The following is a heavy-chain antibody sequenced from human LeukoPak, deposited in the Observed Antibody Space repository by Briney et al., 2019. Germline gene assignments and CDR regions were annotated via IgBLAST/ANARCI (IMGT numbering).Heavy chain of an antibody. J-gene: IGHJ4*02. D-gene: IGHD1-26*01. CDR2: IYTSGST. V-gene: IGHV4-61*02. CDR3: ARRGYSGSYFDY. CDR1: GGSISSGSYY. Sequence: SQTLSLTCTVSGGSISSGSYYWSWIRQPAGKGLEWIGRIYTSGSTNYNPSLKSRVTISVDTSKNQFSLKLSSVTAADTAVYHCARRGYSGSYFDYWGQGTLVTVSS.